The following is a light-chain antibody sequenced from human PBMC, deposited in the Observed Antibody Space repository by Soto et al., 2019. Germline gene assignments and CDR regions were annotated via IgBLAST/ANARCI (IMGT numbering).Light chain of an antibody. Sequence: EIVMTQSPATLSVSPGERATLSCRASQSVSSNLAWYQQKPGQAPRLLIYGASNRATGIPARFSGSGSGTDFTLTISSLEPEDFAVYYCQQRSNWLLTFGGGTKVEIK. V-gene: IGKV3-11*01. CDR1: QSVSSN. J-gene: IGKJ4*01. CDR2: GAS. CDR3: QQRSNWLLT.